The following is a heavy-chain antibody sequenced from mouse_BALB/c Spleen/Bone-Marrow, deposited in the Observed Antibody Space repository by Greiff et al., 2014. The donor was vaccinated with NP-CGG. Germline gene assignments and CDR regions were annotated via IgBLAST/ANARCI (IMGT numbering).Heavy chain of an antibody. D-gene: IGHD2-3*01. Sequence: QVQLKESGAELVKPGASVKMSCKASGYTFTSYNMHWVKQTPGQGLEWIGAIYPGNGDTSYNQKFKGKATLTADKSSSTAYMQLSSLTSEDSAVHYCARDGLLSDYWGQGTTLTVSS. J-gene: IGHJ2*01. CDR3: ARDGLLSDY. CDR2: IYPGNGDT. CDR1: GYTFTSYN. V-gene: IGHV1-12*01.